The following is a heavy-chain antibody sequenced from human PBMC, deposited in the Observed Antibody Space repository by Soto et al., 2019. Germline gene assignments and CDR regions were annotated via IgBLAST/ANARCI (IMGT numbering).Heavy chain of an antibody. CDR2: INHSGST. CDR3: ARGNQYYYGPGSYYNNWFDP. D-gene: IGHD3-10*01. J-gene: IGHJ5*02. Sequence: SETLSLTCAVYGGSFSGYYWSWIRQPPGKGLEWIGEINHSGSTNYNPSLKSRVTISVDTSKNQFSLKLSSVTAADTAVYYCARGNQYYYGPGSYYNNWFDPWGQGTLVTVSS. V-gene: IGHV4-34*01. CDR1: GGSFSGYY.